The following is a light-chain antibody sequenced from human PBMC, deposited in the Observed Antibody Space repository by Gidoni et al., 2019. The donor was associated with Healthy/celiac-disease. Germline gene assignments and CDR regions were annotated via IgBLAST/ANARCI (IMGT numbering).Light chain of an antibody. CDR3: QQRSSWPPWT. V-gene: IGKV3-11*01. J-gene: IGKJ1*01. CDR1: QSVSSY. CDR2: DAS. Sequence: EIVLTPSPATLSLSPGERATLSCGASQSVSSYLAWYQHKPGQAPRLLIYDASNRATGIPARFSGSGSGTDFTLTISSLEPEDFAVYYCQQRSSWPPWTFGQGTKVEIK.